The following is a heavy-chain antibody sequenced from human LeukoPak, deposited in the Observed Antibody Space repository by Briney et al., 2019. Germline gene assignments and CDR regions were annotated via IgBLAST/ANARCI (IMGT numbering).Heavy chain of an antibody. CDR3: ARGAVAAASDY. Sequence: ASVKVSCKASGYTFTSYDINWVRQATGQGLEWMGWMNPNSGNTGYAQKFQGKSTMTRNTAISTAYTELSSLRSEDPAVYYCARGAVAAASDYWGQGTLVSVSS. D-gene: IGHD6-13*01. J-gene: IGHJ4*02. CDR1: GYTFTSYD. CDR2: MNPNSGNT. V-gene: IGHV1-8*01.